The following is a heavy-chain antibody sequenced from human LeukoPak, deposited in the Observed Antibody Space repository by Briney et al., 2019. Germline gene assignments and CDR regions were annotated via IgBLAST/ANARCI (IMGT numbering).Heavy chain of an antibody. J-gene: IGHJ1*01. V-gene: IGHV1-8*03. CDR1: GYTFTSYD. CDR3: ARVVAARPNYAFGYFQH. CDR2: MNPNSGNT. Sequence: ASVKVSCKASGYTFTSYDINWVRQATGQGLEWMGWMNPNSGNTGYAQKFQGRVTITRNTSISTAYMELSRLRSDDTTVYYCARVVAARPNYAFGYFQHWGQGTLVTVSS. D-gene: IGHD6-6*01.